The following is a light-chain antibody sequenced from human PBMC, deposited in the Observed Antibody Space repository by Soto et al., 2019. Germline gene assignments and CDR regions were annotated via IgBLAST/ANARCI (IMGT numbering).Light chain of an antibody. Sequence: QSALTQPPSASGSPGQSVTISCTGSSSDIGRFDYVSWYQQHPGKAPKLLIYSNNQRPSGVPDRFSGSKSGTSASLAISGLQSEDEADYYCAAWDDSLNGVVFGGGTKLTVL. CDR1: SSDIGRFDY. J-gene: IGLJ2*01. CDR3: AAWDDSLNGVV. V-gene: IGLV1-44*01. CDR2: SNN.